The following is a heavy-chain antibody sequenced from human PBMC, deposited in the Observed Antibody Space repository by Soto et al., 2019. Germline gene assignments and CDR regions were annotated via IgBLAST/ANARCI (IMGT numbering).Heavy chain of an antibody. Sequence: PGGSLRLSCAGSGFTFSSYAMSWVRQAPGRGLEWVSTISGGGISTYYVDSVKGRFTISRDNSKNTLYLQMNSLRAEDTAVYYCAKEIAASATLWLDPWGQGTLVTVSS. CDR1: GFTFSSYA. V-gene: IGHV3-23*01. J-gene: IGHJ5*02. D-gene: IGHD6-13*01. CDR3: AKEIAASATLWLDP. CDR2: ISGGGIST.